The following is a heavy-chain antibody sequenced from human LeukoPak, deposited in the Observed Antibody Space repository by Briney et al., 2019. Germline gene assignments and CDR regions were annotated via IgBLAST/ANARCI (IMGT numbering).Heavy chain of an antibody. Sequence: PGGSLRLSCAASGFTFTNYAMTWVRQAPGKGVEWVSGISERVGNTYYADSVKGRFTISRDHSKNTLYLQMNSLRAEATALYYCAKREKGTTGRFFDYWGQGTLVTVSS. CDR1: GFTFTNYA. CDR2: ISERVGNT. V-gene: IGHV3-23*01. D-gene: IGHD4-17*01. CDR3: AKREKGTTGRFFDY. J-gene: IGHJ4*02.